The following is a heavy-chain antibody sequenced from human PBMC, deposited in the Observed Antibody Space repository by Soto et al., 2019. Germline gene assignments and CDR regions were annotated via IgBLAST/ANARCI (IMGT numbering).Heavy chain of an antibody. CDR3: ARDLIPFGGTARPSNSFDP. CDR1: GYTFTSYG. V-gene: IGHV1-18*01. Sequence: QVQLVQSGAEVKKPGASVKVSCKASGYTFTSYGISWVRQVPGQGLEWMGWVMDYNGNKNYAQKLQGRVTMTTNTSMSTAYMVLMCLRSDYTTVYNCARDLIPFGGTARPSNSFDPWGQGSLVTVCS. J-gene: IGHJ5*02. D-gene: IGHD6-6*01. CDR2: VMDYNGNK.